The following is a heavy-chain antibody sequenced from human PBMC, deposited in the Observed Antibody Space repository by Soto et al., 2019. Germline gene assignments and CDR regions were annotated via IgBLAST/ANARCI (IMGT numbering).Heavy chain of an antibody. CDR1: GGSFSGYY. V-gene: IGHV4-34*01. J-gene: IGHJ4*02. D-gene: IGHD5-12*01. Sequence: SETLSLTCAVYGGSFSGYYLSWIRQPPGKGLEWIGEINHRGSTNYNPSLKSRVTISVDTSKNQFSLELSSVIAADTAVYFFARGRGIVATIDPNPNFDYWGQGTLVIVSS. CDR3: ARGRGIVATIDPNPNFDY. CDR2: INHRGST.